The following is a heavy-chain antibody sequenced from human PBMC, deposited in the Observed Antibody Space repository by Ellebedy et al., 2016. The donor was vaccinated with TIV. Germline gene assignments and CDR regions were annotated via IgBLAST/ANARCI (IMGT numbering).Heavy chain of an antibody. CDR2: IYYSGST. CDR3: ARHTGYCSGGSCYFSYAFDI. Sequence: SETLSLTXTVSGGSISSSSYYWGWIRQPPGKGLEWIGSIYYSGSTYYNPSLKSRVTISVDTSKNQFSLKLSSVTAADTAVYYCARHTGYCSGGSCYFSYAFDIWGQGTMVTVSS. V-gene: IGHV4-39*01. J-gene: IGHJ3*02. CDR1: GGSISSSSYY. D-gene: IGHD2-15*01.